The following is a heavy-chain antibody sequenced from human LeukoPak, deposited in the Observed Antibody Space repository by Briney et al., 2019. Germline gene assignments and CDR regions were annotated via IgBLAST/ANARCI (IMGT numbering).Heavy chain of an antibody. CDR2: IGRTGSTK. D-gene: IGHD2-2*01. CDR1: GFTFSSYE. J-gene: IGHJ4*02. Sequence: GGSLRLSCAASGFTFSSYEMDWVRQAPGKGLVWVSYIGRTGSTKFYADSLEGRFTISRDNAKNSLYLQMNSPRAEDTAVYYCARRYCSTTNCLFDYWGQGTLVTVSS. CDR3: ARRYCSTTNCLFDY. V-gene: IGHV3-48*03.